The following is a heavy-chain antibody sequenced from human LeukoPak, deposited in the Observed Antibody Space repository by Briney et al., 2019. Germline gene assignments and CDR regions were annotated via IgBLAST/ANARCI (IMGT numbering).Heavy chain of an antibody. CDR1: GFTFSSYS. CDR3: AKGGSTVPAAHTYLYYFDY. V-gene: IGHV3-48*01. J-gene: IGHJ4*02. D-gene: IGHD2-2*01. CDR2: ISSSGNTI. Sequence: PGGSLRLSCAASGFTFSSYSMNWVRQAPGRGLEWVSYISSSGNTIHYADSVKDRFTISRDNARNSLYLQMNSLRAEDTAVYYCAKGGSTVPAAHTYLYYFDYWGQGTLVTVSS.